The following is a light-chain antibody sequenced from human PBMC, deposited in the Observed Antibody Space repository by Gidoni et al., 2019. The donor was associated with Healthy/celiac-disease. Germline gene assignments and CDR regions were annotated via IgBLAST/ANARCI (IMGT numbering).Light chain of an antibody. CDR1: QRISSY. CDR3: QQSYSTPRT. CDR2: AAS. J-gene: IGKJ1*01. V-gene: IGKV1-39*01. Sequence: DIKMTQSPSSLSASVGDRVTITCRASQRISSYLNWYQQKPGKAPKLLIYAASSLQSGVPSRFSGSGSWTDFTLTISSLQPEDFATYSCQQSYSTPRTFGQGTKVEIK.